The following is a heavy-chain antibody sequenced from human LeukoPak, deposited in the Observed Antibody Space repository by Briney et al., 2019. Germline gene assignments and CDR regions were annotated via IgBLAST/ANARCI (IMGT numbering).Heavy chain of an antibody. J-gene: IGHJ4*02. V-gene: IGHV3-30*18. CDR2: ISYDGSNK. CDR1: GFTFSSYG. CDR3: AKDLTSSSPQ. D-gene: IGHD6-6*01. Sequence: PGGPLTLPCAASGFTFSSYGMHGLRQAPGKGLEWVAVISYDGSNKYYADSVQGRFTIPRDNSKNTLYLQMNSLRAEDTAVYYCAKDLTSSSPQWGQGTLVTVSS.